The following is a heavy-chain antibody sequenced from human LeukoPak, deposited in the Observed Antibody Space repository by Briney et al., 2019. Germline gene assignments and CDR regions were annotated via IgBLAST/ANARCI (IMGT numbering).Heavy chain of an antibody. D-gene: IGHD2-15*01. J-gene: IGHJ3*02. Sequence: SETLSLTCTVSGGSISFHYWSWILQPAPEELLWFGRIYTSASTNHNPPLKSRVTMSLDTSKNQFSLKLTSVTAADTAVYYCARDGVVALDSFDIWGQGTMVTVSS. CDR2: IYTSAST. V-gene: IGHV4-4*07. CDR1: GGSISFHY. CDR3: ARDGVVALDSFDI.